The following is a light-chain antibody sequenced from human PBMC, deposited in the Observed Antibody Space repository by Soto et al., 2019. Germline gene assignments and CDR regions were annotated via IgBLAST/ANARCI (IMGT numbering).Light chain of an antibody. Sequence: DIQMTQSPSTLSASVGDRVTITCRASQSISTWLAWYQQKPGKAPKLLIYDASSLESGVPSRFSGSGPGTEFTLTISSLQPDDFATYYCQQYYTYSWTFGQGTKVDIK. J-gene: IGKJ1*01. CDR1: QSISTW. CDR3: QQYYTYSWT. CDR2: DAS. V-gene: IGKV1-5*01.